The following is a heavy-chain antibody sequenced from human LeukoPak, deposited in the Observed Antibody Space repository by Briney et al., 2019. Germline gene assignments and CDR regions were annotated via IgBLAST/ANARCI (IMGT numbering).Heavy chain of an antibody. D-gene: IGHD1-26*01. CDR2: ISADNGNT. Sequence: ASVKVSCKASGYTFSRYGVSWVRQAPGQGLEWMGWISADNGNTYYAQKLQGRVTMTTDRSTSTAYMELRSLRSDDTAVYYCARSGSVGANDYWGQGTLVTVSS. J-gene: IGHJ4*02. CDR1: GYTFSRYG. CDR3: ARSGSVGANDY. V-gene: IGHV1-18*01.